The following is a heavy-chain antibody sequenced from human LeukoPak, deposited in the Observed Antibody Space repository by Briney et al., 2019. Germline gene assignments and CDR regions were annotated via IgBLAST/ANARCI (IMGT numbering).Heavy chain of an antibody. J-gene: IGHJ4*02. D-gene: IGHD3-9*01. CDR1: GLTFSSYA. V-gene: IGHV3-33*08. Sequence: GGSLRLSCAASGLTFSSYAMSWVRQAPGKGLEWVAVIWYDGSNKYYADSVKGRFTISRDNSKNTLYLQMNSLRAEDTAVYYCARGSPDYYDILTGPPFDYWGQGTLVTVSS. CDR2: IWYDGSNK. CDR3: ARGSPDYYDILTGPPFDY.